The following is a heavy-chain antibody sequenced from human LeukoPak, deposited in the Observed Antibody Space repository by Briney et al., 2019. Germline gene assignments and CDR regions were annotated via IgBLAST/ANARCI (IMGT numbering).Heavy chain of an antibody. V-gene: IGHV4-30-4*08. CDR3: ASYGDLQYFQH. CDR1: GGSISSGDYY. D-gene: IGHD4-17*01. Sequence: PSQTLSVTCTVSGGSISSGDYYWSWIRQPPGKGLEWIGYIYYSGSTYYNPSLKSRVTISVDTSKNQFSLKLSSVTAADTAVYYCASYGDLQYFQHWGQGTLVTVSS. J-gene: IGHJ1*01. CDR2: IYYSGST.